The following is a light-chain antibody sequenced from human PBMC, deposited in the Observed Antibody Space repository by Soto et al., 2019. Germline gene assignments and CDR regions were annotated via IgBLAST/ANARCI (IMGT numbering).Light chain of an antibody. CDR1: QSVSNTY. J-gene: IGKJ1*01. CDR2: GAS. CDR3: QQYGSSPPT. Sequence: EVVLTQSPGTLSLSPGERATLSCRASQSVSNTYVAWYQHIPGQTPRLLIYGASNRATGIPDRFSGSGSGTDFTLTISRLGPEDFAVYYCQQYGSSPPTFGQGTKVDIK. V-gene: IGKV3-20*01.